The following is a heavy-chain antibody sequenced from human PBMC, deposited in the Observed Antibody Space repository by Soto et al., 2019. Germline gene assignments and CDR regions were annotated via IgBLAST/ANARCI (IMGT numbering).Heavy chain of an antibody. V-gene: IGHV3-20*04. CDR2: INWNGGST. CDR1: GFTFDDYG. CDR3: ARDRYYGDRPGDWYFDL. Sequence: EVQLVESGGGVVRPGGSLRLSCAASGFTFDDYGMSWVRQAPGKGLEWVSGINWNGGSTGYADSVKGRFTISRDNAKNSLYLQMNSLRAEDTALYYCARDRYYGDRPGDWYFDLWGRGTLVTVSS. J-gene: IGHJ2*01. D-gene: IGHD4-17*01.